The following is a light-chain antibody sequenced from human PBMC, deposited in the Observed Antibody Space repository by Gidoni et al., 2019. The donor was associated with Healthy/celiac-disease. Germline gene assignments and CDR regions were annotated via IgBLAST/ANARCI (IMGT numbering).Light chain of an antibody. CDR1: QSVSSSY. J-gene: IGKJ1*01. Sequence: EIVLTQSPGTLYLSPGERATLPCRASQSVSSSYLAWYQQKPGQAPRLLIYGASSRATGIPDRFSGSGSGTDFTLTISRLEPEDFAVYYCQQYGSSPRTFXXXTKVEIK. V-gene: IGKV3-20*01. CDR2: GAS. CDR3: QQYGSSPRT.